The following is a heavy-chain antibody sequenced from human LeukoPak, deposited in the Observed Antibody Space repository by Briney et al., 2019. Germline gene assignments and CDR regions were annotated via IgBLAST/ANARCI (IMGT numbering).Heavy chain of an antibody. D-gene: IGHD6-25*01. CDR1: GYTLTELS. Sequence: ASVKVSCKVSGYTLTELSMHWVRQAPGKGLEWMGGFDPEDGETINAQKFQGRVTMTEDTSTDTAYMELSSLRSEDTAVYYCATVSAIPSPKYGMDVWGQGTTVTVSS. J-gene: IGHJ6*02. CDR3: ATVSAIPSPKYGMDV. CDR2: FDPEDGET. V-gene: IGHV1-24*01.